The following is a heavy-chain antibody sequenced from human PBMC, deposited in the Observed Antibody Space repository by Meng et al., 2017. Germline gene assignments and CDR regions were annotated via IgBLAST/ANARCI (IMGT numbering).Heavy chain of an antibody. CDR3: ARDLGY. J-gene: IGHJ4*02. D-gene: IGHD3-16*01. Sequence: ESGGGFVPPGGSLMRSCAVSGFPFSSYWMHRVRQAPGKGLVWVSRINSDASSTSYADSVKGRFTISRDNSKNTLYLQMNSLRAEDTAVYYCARDLGYWGQGTLVTVSS. CDR2: INSDASST. CDR1: GFPFSSYW. V-gene: IGHV3-74*01.